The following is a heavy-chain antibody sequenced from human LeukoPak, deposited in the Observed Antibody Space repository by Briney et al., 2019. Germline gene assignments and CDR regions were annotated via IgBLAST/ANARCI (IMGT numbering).Heavy chain of an antibody. V-gene: IGHV3-23*01. CDR1: GFTFSNYA. J-gene: IGHJ4*02. CDR2: ITGSGGNT. CDR3: AKWGDFDVLTGYYVPDF. Sequence: LPGGSLRPSCATSGFTFSNYAMSWVRQAPGKGLEWVSAITGSGGNTYYADSVKGRFTISRDNSKNTLYLQMNSLRDEDTAVYYCAKWGDFDVLTGYYVPDFWGQGTLVTVSS. D-gene: IGHD3-9*01.